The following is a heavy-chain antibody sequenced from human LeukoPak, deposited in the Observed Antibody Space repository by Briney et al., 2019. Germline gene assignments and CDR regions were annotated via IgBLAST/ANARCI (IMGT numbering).Heavy chain of an antibody. Sequence: GGSLRLSCAASGFTFSSYAMHWVRQAPGKGLEWVAVISYDGSNKYYADSVKGRFTISRDNSKNTLYLQMNSLRAEDTAVYYCARAKSTPLLNGAFDIWGQGTMVTVSS. J-gene: IGHJ3*02. CDR1: GFTFSSYA. CDR2: ISYDGSNK. D-gene: IGHD2-8*01. CDR3: ARAKSTPLLNGAFDI. V-gene: IGHV3-30*04.